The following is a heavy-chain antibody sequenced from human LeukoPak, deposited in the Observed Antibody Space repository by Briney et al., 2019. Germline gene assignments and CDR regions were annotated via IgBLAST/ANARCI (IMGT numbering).Heavy chain of an antibody. Sequence: SETLSLTCTVSGGSISSGGYYWSWIRQPPGKGLEWIGYIYHSGSTYYNPSLKSRVTISVDRSKNQFSLKLSSVTAADTAVYYCARAEVGNWNYADYWGQGTLVTVSS. V-gene: IGHV4-30-2*01. CDR2: IYHSGST. J-gene: IGHJ4*02. CDR3: ARAEVGNWNYADY. D-gene: IGHD1-7*01. CDR1: GGSISSGGYY.